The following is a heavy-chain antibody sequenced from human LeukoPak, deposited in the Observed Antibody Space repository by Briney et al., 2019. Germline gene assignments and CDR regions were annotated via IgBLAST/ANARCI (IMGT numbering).Heavy chain of an antibody. CDR1: GGSFSGYS. V-gene: IGHV4-30-2*01. D-gene: IGHD3-10*01. J-gene: IGHJ5*02. CDR3: ARVGYGSGSYRLWFDP. CDR2: IYHSGST. Sequence: SETLSLTCAVYGGSFSGYSWSWIRQPPGKGLEWIGYIYHSGSTYYNPSLKSRVTISVDRSKNQFSLKLSSVTAADTAVYYCARVGYGSGSYRLWFDPWGQGTLVTVSS.